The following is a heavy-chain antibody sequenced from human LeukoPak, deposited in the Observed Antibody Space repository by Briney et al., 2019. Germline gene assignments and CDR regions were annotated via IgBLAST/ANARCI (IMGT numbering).Heavy chain of an antibody. CDR2: ISYDGSNK. D-gene: IGHD2-2*01. Sequence: GRSLRLSCAASGFTFSSYVMHWVRQAPGKGLEWVAVISYDGSNKYYADSVKGRFTISRDNSKNTLYLQMNSLRAEDTAVYYCARVRSSSTSRDNWFDPWGQGTLVTVSS. V-gene: IGHV3-30*04. CDR1: GFTFSSYV. CDR3: ARVRSSSTSRDNWFDP. J-gene: IGHJ5*02.